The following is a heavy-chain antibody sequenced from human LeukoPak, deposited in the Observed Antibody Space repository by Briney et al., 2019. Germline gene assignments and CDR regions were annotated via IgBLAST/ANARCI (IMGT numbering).Heavy chain of an antibody. CDR3: ARDRLQYGSGSYNWFDP. Sequence: ASVKVSCKASGYTFTGYYMHWVRQAPGQGLEWMGIINPSGGSTSYAQKFQGRVTMTRDMSTSTVYMELSSLRSEDTAVYYCARDRLQYGSGSYNWFDPWGQGTLVTVSS. J-gene: IGHJ5*02. D-gene: IGHD3-10*01. V-gene: IGHV1-46*01. CDR1: GYTFTGYY. CDR2: INPSGGST.